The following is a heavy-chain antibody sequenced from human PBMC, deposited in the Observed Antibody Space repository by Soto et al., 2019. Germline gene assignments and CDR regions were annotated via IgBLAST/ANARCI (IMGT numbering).Heavy chain of an antibody. CDR1: GGTFNSYL. Sequence: QVQLVQSGAEVKNPGSSVKVSCKTSGGTFNSYLIDWVRQAPGQGLEWMGGIIPACGTAKYAQKFQGRVTITAGKSTTTDYMELRTLTSEDTAVYYCARGLDQPPVGLYFDTWGQGTLVTVSS. J-gene: IGHJ4*02. V-gene: IGHV1-69*06. D-gene: IGHD2-2*01. CDR3: ARGLDQPPVGLYFDT. CDR2: IIPACGTA.